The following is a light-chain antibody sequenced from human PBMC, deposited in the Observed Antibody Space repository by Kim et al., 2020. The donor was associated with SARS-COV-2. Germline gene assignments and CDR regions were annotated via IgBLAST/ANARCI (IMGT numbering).Light chain of an antibody. CDR3: QQRSNWPLT. V-gene: IGKV3-11*01. J-gene: IGKJ4*01. CDR1: QSVSSY. CDR2: DAS. Sequence: EIVLTQSPATLSSSPGERATLSCRASQSVSSYLVWYQQKPGQAPRLLIYDASNRATGIPARFSGSGSGTDFALTISSLEPEDFAVYYCQQRSNWPLTFGGGTKVDIK.